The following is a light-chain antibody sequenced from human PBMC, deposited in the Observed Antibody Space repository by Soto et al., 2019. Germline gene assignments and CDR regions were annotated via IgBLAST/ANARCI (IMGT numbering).Light chain of an antibody. Sequence: QSALTQPRSVSGSPGQSVTISCTGTSSDVDDYNSVSWYQQHPDKAPKFIIYDVTKRPSGVPDRFSGSKSGKTASLTISGLQAEDEGDYYCCSYAGSYTYVFGTGTKLTVL. J-gene: IGLJ1*01. CDR2: DVT. CDR3: CSYAGSYTYV. CDR1: SSDVDDYNS. V-gene: IGLV2-11*01.